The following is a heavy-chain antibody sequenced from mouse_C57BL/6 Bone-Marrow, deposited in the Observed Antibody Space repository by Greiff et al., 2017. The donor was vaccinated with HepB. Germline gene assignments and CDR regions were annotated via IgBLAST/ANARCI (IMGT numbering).Heavy chain of an antibody. CDR3: AREALCAY. V-gene: IGHV3-6*01. Sequence: VQLKQSGPGLVKPSQSLSLTCSVTGYSITSGYYWNWIRQFPGNKLEWMGYRSYDGSNNYNPSLKNRISITRDTSKNQFFLKLNSVTTEDTATYYCAREALCAYGGRGTLVTVSA. D-gene: IGHD6-5*01. CDR2: RSYDGSN. J-gene: IGHJ3*01. CDR1: GYSITSGYY.